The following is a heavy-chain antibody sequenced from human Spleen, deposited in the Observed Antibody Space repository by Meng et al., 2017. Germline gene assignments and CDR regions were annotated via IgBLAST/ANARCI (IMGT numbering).Heavy chain of an antibody. Sequence: GSLRLSCTVSGGSISSYYWSWIRQPAGKGLEWIGRIYTSGSTNYNPSLKSRVTMSVDTSKNQFSLKLSSVTAADTAVYYCAREKAAGLYYYYYGMDVWGQGTTVTVSS. CDR2: IYTSGST. J-gene: IGHJ6*02. D-gene: IGHD6-13*01. V-gene: IGHV4-4*07. CDR1: GGSISSYY. CDR3: AREKAAGLYYYYYGMDV.